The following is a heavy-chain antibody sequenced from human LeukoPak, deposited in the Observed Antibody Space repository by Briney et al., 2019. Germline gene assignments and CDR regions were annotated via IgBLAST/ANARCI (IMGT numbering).Heavy chain of an antibody. V-gene: IGHV3-74*01. J-gene: IGHJ5*02. CDR3: ARVRGTFDP. CDR1: GFSFTSYW. Sequence: GGSLRLSCAASGFSFTSYWMHWVRQAPGKGLVWVSRIKGDGSSISYADSVEGRFTISRDNAKNTVYLQMNSLRAEDTAVYYCARVRGTFDPWGQGTLVTVSS. CDR2: IKGDGSSI. D-gene: IGHD3-10*01.